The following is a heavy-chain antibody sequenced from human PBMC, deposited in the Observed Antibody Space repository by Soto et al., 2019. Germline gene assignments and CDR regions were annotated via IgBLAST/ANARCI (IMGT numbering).Heavy chain of an antibody. Sequence: QVQLQQWGAGLLKPSETLSLTCAVYDGSFSGYQWSWLRQTPGKGLEWIGGINDSGNINYNPSLKSRVTILVDSPKKQISLRLSSVTAADTAVYYCARGLIMWFGELSRRGGYYYYMDVWGKGTTVTVSS. CDR3: ARGLIMWFGELSRRGGYYYYMDV. J-gene: IGHJ6*03. CDR1: DGSFSGYQ. D-gene: IGHD3-10*01. CDR2: INDSGNI. V-gene: IGHV4-34*01.